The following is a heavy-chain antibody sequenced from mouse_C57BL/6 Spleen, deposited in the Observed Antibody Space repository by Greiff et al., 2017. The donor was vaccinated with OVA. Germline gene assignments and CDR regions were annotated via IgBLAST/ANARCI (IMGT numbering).Heavy chain of an antibody. CDR1: GYTFTSYG. V-gene: IGHV1-81*01. J-gene: IGHJ4*01. Sequence: QVQLQQSGAELARPGASVKLSCKASGYTFTSYGISWVQQRTGQGLEWIGEIYPRSGNTYQNEKFKGKATLTADKSSSTAYMDLRSLTSEDSADYFCARLPDYGDYSYAMDYWGQGTSVAVSS. D-gene: IGHD2-13*01. CDR3: ARLPDYGDYSYAMDY. CDR2: IYPRSGNT.